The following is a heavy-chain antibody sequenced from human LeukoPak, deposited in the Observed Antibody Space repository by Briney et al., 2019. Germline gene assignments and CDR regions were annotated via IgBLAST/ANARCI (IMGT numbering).Heavy chain of an antibody. CDR1: GGSFSGYY. V-gene: IGHV4-34*01. J-gene: IGHJ4*02. CDR2: INHSGST. CDR3: AIGYSSSWYALDY. D-gene: IGHD6-13*01. Sequence: SETLSLTCAVYGGSFSGYYWSWIRQPPGKGLEWIGEINHSGSTNYNPSLKSRVTISVDTSKNQFSLKLSSVTAADTAVYYCAIGYSSSWYALDYWGQGTLVTVSS.